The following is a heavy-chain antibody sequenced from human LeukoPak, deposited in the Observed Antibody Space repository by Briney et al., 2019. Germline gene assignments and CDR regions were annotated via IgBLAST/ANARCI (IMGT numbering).Heavy chain of an antibody. CDR2: IYYSGST. J-gene: IGHJ6*02. V-gene: IGHV4-59*01. CDR3: ARDCSGGSCYSLGMDV. D-gene: IGHD2-15*01. CDR1: GGSISSYY. Sequence: KSSETLSLTCTASGGSISSYYWSWIRQPPGKGLEWIGYIYYSGSTNYSPSLKSRVTISVDTSKNQFSLKLSSVTAADTAVYYCARDCSGGSCYSLGMDVWGQGTTVTVSS.